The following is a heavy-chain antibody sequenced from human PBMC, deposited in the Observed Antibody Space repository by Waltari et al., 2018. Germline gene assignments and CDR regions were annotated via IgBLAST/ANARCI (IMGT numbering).Heavy chain of an antibody. D-gene: IGHD3-16*01. V-gene: IGHV4-39*01. J-gene: IGHJ3*01. Sequence: QLHLQESGPGLVKPSETLSLTCSVSGGSITSTSHYWGWIRQPPGKGLEWTGTISYSGAIYNNPSLKSRLTISVDTSKNQFSLKLISVTAADTALYYCATYVGASVGTAAFDVWGQGTMVTVSS. CDR1: GGSITSTSHY. CDR2: ISYSGAI. CDR3: ATYVGASVGTAAFDV.